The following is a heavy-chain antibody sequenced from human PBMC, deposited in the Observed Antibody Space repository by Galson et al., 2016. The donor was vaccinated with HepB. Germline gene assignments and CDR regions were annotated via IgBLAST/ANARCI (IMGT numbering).Heavy chain of an antibody. CDR2: IGSAGDT. D-gene: IGHD3-10*01. CDR1: GFTFSRYD. J-gene: IGHJ6*02. CDR3: AREGFGDVHYGMDV. Sequence: SLRLSCAASGFTFSRYDMHWVRQATGKGLEWVSGIGSAGDTYYLGSVKGRFTISRGNAKNFLYLQMNSLRAGDTAVYYCAREGFGDVHYGMDVWGQGTTVTVSS. V-gene: IGHV3-13*04.